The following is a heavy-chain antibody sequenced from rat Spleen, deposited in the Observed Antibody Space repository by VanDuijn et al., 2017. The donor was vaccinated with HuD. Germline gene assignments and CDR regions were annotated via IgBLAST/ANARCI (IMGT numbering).Heavy chain of an antibody. CDR1: GFTFSDSY. J-gene: IGHJ2*01. Sequence: EVQLVESGGGLVQPGRSLKLSCAASGFTFSDSYMAWVRQAPTKGPEWFATISYDGSSTYYRDSVKGRFTISRDNAKSTLYLQMNSLRSEDTATYYCTRGGEPRSWGQGVMVTVSS. CDR3: TRGGEPRS. CDR2: ISYDGSST. V-gene: IGHV5-7*01.